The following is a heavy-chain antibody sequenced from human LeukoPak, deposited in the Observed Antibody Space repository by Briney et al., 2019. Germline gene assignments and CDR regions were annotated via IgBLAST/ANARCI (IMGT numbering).Heavy chain of an antibody. Sequence: GGSLRLSCAASGFTFSSYAMSWVRQAPGKGLEWVSAISGSGSSTYYADSVKGRFTISRDNSKNTLYLQMNSLRGEDTAVYYCAKAQRVYYDIVPGYYSPEYWGQGTLVTVSS. CDR3: AKAQRVYYDIVPGYYSPEY. CDR2: ISGSGSST. V-gene: IGHV3-23*01. CDR1: GFTFSSYA. D-gene: IGHD3-9*01. J-gene: IGHJ4*02.